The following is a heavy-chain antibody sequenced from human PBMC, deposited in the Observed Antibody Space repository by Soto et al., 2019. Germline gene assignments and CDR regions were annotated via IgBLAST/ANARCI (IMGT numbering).Heavy chain of an antibody. CDR1: GFMFDDFG. D-gene: IGHD6-19*01. Sequence: PGGSLRLSCAASGFMFDDFGMSWVRQAPGKGLEWVSGITWNSGSTGYADSVKGRFTISRDNAKNSLYLQMDSLRAEDTAFYYCARDGGVAVDVDAFDIWGQGTMVTVSS. CDR3: ARDGGVAVDVDAFDI. J-gene: IGHJ3*02. CDR2: ITWNSGST. V-gene: IGHV3-20*04.